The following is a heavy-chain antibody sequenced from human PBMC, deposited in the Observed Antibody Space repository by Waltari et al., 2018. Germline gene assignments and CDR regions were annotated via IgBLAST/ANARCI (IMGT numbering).Heavy chain of an antibody. V-gene: IGHV3-74*01. J-gene: IGHJ4*02. CDR2: IIPDGRET. D-gene: IGHD3-9*01. CDR1: GFTFRNYW. Sequence: EVQLVESGGGLVQPGGSLRLSCAPSGFTFRNYWMHWVRQAPGKGLLCVSRIIPDGRETNYADSVKGRCTISRDNAKNTLYLQMNSLRGEDTAVYYCVRGSNDWIGLDYWGQGALVTVSS. CDR3: VRGSNDWIGLDY.